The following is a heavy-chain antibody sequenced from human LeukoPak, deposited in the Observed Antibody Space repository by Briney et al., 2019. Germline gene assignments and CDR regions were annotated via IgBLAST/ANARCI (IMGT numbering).Heavy chain of an antibody. V-gene: IGHV3-30*18. CDR1: GFTFNSYG. Sequence: GGSLRLSCAASGFTFNSYGIHWVRQAPGKGLEWVAVISYDGSNKYYADSVKGRFTISRDNSKNTLYLQMNSLRAEDTAVYYCAKGDSGYDLLPYYFDYWGQGTLVTVSS. CDR2: ISYDGSNK. CDR3: AKGDSGYDLLPYYFDY. J-gene: IGHJ4*02. D-gene: IGHD5-12*01.